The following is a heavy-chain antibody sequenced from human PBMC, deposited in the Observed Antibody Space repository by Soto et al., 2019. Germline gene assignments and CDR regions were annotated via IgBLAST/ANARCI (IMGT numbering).Heavy chain of an antibody. V-gene: IGHV3-9*01. Sequence: EVQLVGSGGGLIQPGWSLRLSCAASGFTFADYAMHWVRQAPGKGLEWVSGISWNGDSIDYSDSLKGRFTISRDNAKNSLYLQMNSLRAGDTAFYYCVKGHSSGLSLIFDYWGQATLVTVSS. CDR2: ISWNGDSI. D-gene: IGHD5-12*01. J-gene: IGHJ4*02. CDR3: VKGHSSGLSLIFDY. CDR1: GFTFADYA.